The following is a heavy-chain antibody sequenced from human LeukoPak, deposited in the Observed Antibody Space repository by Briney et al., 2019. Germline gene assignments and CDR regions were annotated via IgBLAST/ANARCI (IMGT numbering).Heavy chain of an antibody. Sequence: SETLSLTCTVSGGSISSGGYYWSWIRQHPGKGLEWIGYIYYSGSTYYNPSLKSRVTISVDTSKNQFSLKLSSVTAADTAVYCCARGLVGDFLDYWGQGTLVTVSP. V-gene: IGHV4-31*03. CDR3: ARGLVGDFLDY. CDR2: IYYSGST. D-gene: IGHD3-16*01. CDR1: GGSISSGGYY. J-gene: IGHJ4*02.